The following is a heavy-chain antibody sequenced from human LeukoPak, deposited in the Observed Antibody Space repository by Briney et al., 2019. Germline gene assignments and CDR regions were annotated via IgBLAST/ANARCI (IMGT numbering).Heavy chain of an antibody. V-gene: IGHV4-39*01. CDR1: GASISSSTDY. D-gene: IGHD1-14*01. CDR2: IYYSGST. Sequence: SETLSLTCTVSGASISSSTDYWGWIRQPPGKGLEWIANIYYSGSTYYNPSLKSRVTISIDTSKNQFSLKLSSVTAADTAVYYCAGLIRPGWFDPWGQGTLVTVSS. J-gene: IGHJ5*02. CDR3: AGLIRPGWFDP.